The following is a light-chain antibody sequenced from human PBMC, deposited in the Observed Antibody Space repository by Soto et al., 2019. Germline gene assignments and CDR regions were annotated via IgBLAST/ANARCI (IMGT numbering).Light chain of an antibody. CDR2: GAP. J-gene: IGKJ1*01. CDR3: QQYNSYWT. CDR1: QIISSW. Sequence: DIQMTQSPSTLSASVGDRVTITCRASQIISSWLAWYQQKPGKAPKLLIYGAPSLESAVPSRFSGSGSGTEFTLTISSLQPDDFATYDCQQYNSYWTFGQGTKVEIK. V-gene: IGKV1-5*01.